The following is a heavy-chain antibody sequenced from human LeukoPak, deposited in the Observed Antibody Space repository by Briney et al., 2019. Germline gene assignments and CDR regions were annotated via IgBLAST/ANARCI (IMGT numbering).Heavy chain of an antibody. J-gene: IGHJ3*02. D-gene: IGHD4-23*01. Sequence: SVKVSCKASGYTFTSYGISWVRQAPGQGLEWMGGIIPIFGTANYAQKFQGRVTITADESTSTAYMELSSLRSEDTAVYYCAIDYGGNFDAFDIWGQGTMVTVSS. CDR1: GYTFTSYG. V-gene: IGHV1-69*13. CDR3: AIDYGGNFDAFDI. CDR2: IIPIFGTA.